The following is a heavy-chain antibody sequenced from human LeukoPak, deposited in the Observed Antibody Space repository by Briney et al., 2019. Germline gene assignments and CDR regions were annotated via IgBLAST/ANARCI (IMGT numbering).Heavy chain of an antibody. Sequence: SETLSLTCTVSGDSISSSYWSWIRQPPGKRLEWVGYVHYTGKTNYNPSLNNRATISVDMSKNQFSLTLTSVTLADTAVYYCARGIAAGTTTIPFDYWGQGTLVTVSS. D-gene: IGHD6-13*01. CDR1: GDSISSSY. V-gene: IGHV4-59*01. CDR2: VHYTGKT. J-gene: IGHJ4*02. CDR3: ARGIAAGTTTIPFDY.